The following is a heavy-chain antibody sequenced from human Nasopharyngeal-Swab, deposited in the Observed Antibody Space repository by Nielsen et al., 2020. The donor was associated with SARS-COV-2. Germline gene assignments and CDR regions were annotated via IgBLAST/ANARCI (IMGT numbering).Heavy chain of an antibody. D-gene: IGHD3-22*01. V-gene: IGHV3-33*01. J-gene: IGHJ4*02. CDR1: GFTFSNYG. Sequence: GASLKISCAASGFTFSNYGMHWVRQAPGKGLEWVAVIWYDGSNKYYADSVKGRFTISRDNSKNTLYLQMNSLGAEDTAVYYCARDFAFSDSSGYYHFWGQGTLVTVSS. CDR3: ARDFAFSDSSGYYHF. CDR2: IWYDGSNK.